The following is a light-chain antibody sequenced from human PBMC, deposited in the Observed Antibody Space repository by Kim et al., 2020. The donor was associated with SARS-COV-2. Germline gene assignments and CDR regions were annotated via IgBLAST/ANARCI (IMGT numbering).Light chain of an antibody. J-gene: IGKJ4*01. CDR3: QQYYSTPLT. CDR1: QSVLYRSNNKNY. Sequence: DIVMTQSPDSLAVSLGERATINCKSSQSVLYRSNNKNYLAWYQQKPGQPPKLLIYWASTRESGVPDRFSGSGSGTDFTLTISSLQAEAVAVYYCQQYYSTPLTFGGGTKLEI. CDR2: WAS. V-gene: IGKV4-1*01.